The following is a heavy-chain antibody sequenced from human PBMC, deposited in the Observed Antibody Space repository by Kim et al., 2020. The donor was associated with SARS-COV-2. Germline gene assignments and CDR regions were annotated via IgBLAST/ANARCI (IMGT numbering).Heavy chain of an antibody. Sequence: GGSLRLSCAASGFTFSSYSMNWVRQAPGKGLEWVSSISSSSSYIYYADSVKGRFTISRDNAKNSLYLQMNSLRAEDTAVYYCARAKLTPDYYYYGMDVWGQGTTVTVSS. D-gene: IGHD2-15*01. J-gene: IGHJ6*02. CDR2: ISSSSSYI. CDR1: GFTFSSYS. V-gene: IGHV3-21*01. CDR3: ARAKLTPDYYYYGMDV.